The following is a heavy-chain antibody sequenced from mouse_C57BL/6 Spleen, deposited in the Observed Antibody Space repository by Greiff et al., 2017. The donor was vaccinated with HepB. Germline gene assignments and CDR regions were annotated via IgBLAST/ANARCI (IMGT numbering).Heavy chain of an antibody. CDR3: ARDRDDYDGFAY. Sequence: DVKLVESGGGLVKPGGSLKLSCAASGFTFSSYAMSWVRQTPEKRLEWVATISDGGSYTYYPDNVKGRFTISRDNAKNNLYLQMSHLKSEDTAMYYCARDRDDYDGFAYWGQGTLVTVSA. CDR2: ISDGGSYT. V-gene: IGHV5-4*01. D-gene: IGHD2-4*01. J-gene: IGHJ3*01. CDR1: GFTFSSYA.